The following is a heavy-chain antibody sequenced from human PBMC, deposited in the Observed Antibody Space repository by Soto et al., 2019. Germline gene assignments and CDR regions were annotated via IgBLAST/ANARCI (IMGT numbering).Heavy chain of an antibody. J-gene: IGHJ6*03. CDR1: GGSISSYY. CDR2: IYYSGST. D-gene: IGHD2-15*01. CDR3: ARGSTYYYYYYYMDV. Sequence: SETLSLTCTVSGGSISSYYWSWIRQPPGKGLEWIGYIYYSGSTNYNPSLKSRVTISVDTSKNQFSLKLSSVTAADTAVYYCARGSTYYYYYYYMDVWGKGTTVTVSS. V-gene: IGHV4-59*01.